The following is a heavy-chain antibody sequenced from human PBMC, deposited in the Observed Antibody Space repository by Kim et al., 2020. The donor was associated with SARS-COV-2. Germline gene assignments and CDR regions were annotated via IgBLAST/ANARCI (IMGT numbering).Heavy chain of an antibody. CDR1: GGSITDYY. J-gene: IGHJ4*03. Sequence: SETLSLACTVSGGSITDYYWSWIRQPPGKGLEWIGDIYDSGRTNYSPSLMSRVTISLDMSNNQFSLNLPSVTAADTAVYYCARFRRMDAGRPLRYFDFWG. D-gene: IGHD6-13*01. CDR3: ARFRRMDAGRPLRYFDF. CDR2: IYDSGRT. V-gene: IGHV4-59*01.